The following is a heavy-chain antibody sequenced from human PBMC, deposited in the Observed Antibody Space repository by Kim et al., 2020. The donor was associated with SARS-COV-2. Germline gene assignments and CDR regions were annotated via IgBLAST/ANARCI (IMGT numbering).Heavy chain of an antibody. J-gene: IGHJ4*02. Sequence: LKHRATIAVDTSKNQFSLKLSSVTAADTAVYYCARGIYCSSTSCSWRFDYWGQGTLVTVSS. D-gene: IGHD2-2*01. CDR3: ARGIYCSSTSCSWRFDY. V-gene: IGHV4-59*09.